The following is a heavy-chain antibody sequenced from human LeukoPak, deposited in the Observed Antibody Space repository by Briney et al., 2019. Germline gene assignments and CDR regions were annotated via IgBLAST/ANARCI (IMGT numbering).Heavy chain of an antibody. CDR3: AKGYDFWSGYCDY. J-gene: IGHJ4*02. V-gene: IGHV3-30*02. CDR1: GFTFSSYA. Sequence: GGSLRLSCAASGFTFSSYAMSWVRQAPGKGLEWVAFIRYDGSNKYYADSVKGRFTISRDNSKNTLYLQMNSLRAEDTAVYYCAKGYDFWSGYCDYWGQGTLVTVSS. CDR2: IRYDGSNK. D-gene: IGHD3-3*01.